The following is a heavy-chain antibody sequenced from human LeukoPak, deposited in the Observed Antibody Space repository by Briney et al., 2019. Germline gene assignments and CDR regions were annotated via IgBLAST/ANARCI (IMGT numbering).Heavy chain of an antibody. CDR3: ARDIRTVTTGRDS. CDR1: GFIFSDYY. CDR2: ISTSGTTI. Sequence: GGSLRLSCAASGFIFSDYYVSWIRQAPGKGLEWVSYISTSGTTIYYADSVKGRFTISRDNAKNSLFLQMNSLSAEDTAVYFCARDIRTVTTGRDSWGQGTLVTVSS. D-gene: IGHD4-17*01. J-gene: IGHJ4*02. V-gene: IGHV3-11*01.